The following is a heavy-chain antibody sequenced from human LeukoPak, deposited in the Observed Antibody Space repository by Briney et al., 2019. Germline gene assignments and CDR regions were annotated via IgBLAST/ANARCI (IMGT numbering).Heavy chain of an antibody. CDR3: AKSLYSSKWNRVDP. D-gene: IGHD6-13*01. J-gene: IGHJ5*02. CDR2: IWYDGSNK. V-gene: IGHV3-33*06. Sequence: PGGSLRLSCAASGFTFSSYGMHWVRQAPGKGLEWVAVIWYDGSNKYYADSVKGRFTISRDNSKNTLYLQMNSLRAEDTAVYYCAKSLYSSKWNRVDPWGQGTLVTVSS. CDR1: GFTFSSYG.